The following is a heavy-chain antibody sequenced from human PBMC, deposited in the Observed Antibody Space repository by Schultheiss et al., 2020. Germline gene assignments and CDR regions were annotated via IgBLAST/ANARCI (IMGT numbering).Heavy chain of an antibody. V-gene: IGHV3-48*04. Sequence: GESLKISCAASGFTFSSYSMNWVRQAPGKGLEWVSYISSSSSTIYYADSVKGRFTIYRDNAKNSLYLQMNSLRAEDTAVYYCARVSSRGTDYWGQGTLVTVSS. CDR1: GFTFSSYS. J-gene: IGHJ4*02. CDR3: ARVSSRGTDY. CDR2: ISSSSSTI. D-gene: IGHD1-1*01.